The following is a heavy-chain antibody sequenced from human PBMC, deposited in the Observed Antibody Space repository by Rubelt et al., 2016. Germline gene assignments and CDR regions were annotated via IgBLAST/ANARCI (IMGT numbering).Heavy chain of an antibody. D-gene: IGHD2-15*01. Sequence: SSYGMHWVRQAPGKGLEWVSVIYSGGSTYYADSVKGRFTISRDNSKNTLYLQMSSLRAEDTAVYYCAKGYCGGGSCYLYYFDYWGQGALVTVSS. V-gene: IGHV3-53*01. CDR3: AKGYCGGGSCYLYYFDY. CDR1: SSYG. J-gene: IGHJ4*02. CDR2: IYSGGST.